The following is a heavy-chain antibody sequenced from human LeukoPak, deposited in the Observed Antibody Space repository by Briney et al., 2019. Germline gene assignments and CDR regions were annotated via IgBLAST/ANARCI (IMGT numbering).Heavy chain of an antibody. Sequence: SETLSPTCTVSGGSISSGSYYWSWIRQPAGKGLEWIGRIYTSGSTNYNPSLKSRVTISVDTSKNQFSLKLSSVTAADTAVYYCAREDLAYYYYYMDVWGKGTTVTVSS. CDR2: IYTSGST. D-gene: IGHD3-3*01. V-gene: IGHV4-61*02. CDR1: GGSISSGSYY. J-gene: IGHJ6*03. CDR3: AREDLAYYYYYMDV.